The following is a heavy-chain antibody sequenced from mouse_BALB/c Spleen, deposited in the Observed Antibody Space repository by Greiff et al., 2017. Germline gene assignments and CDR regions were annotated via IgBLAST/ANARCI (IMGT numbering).Heavy chain of an antibody. J-gene: IGHJ1*01. CDR2: ISDGGSYT. CDR1: GFTFSDYY. CDR3: ARGILRYFDV. Sequence: EVMLVESGGGLVKPGGSLKLSCAASGFTFSDYYMSWVRQTPEKRLEWVATISDGGSYTYSTDSVKGRFTISSDNAKNNLYLQMSSLKSEDAAMYYCARGILRYFDVWGAGTTVTVSS. V-gene: IGHV5-4*02. D-gene: IGHD1-1*01.